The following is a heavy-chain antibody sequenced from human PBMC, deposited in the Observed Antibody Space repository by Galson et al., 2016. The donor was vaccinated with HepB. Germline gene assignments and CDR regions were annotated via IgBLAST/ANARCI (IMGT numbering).Heavy chain of an antibody. Sequence: LSLTCSVSGGSISPYYWSWMRQSPGTGLESIAYMYYRGTTNYNPSLKSRVTISVDMSKNQFSLTLTSVTAADTAVYFCARGVQLVVSGRYYYAMDVWGQGTTVSVSS. CDR1: GGSISPYY. CDR3: ARGVQLVVSGRYYYAMDV. CDR2: MYYRGTT. J-gene: IGHJ6*02. V-gene: IGHV4-59*12. D-gene: IGHD3-16*01.